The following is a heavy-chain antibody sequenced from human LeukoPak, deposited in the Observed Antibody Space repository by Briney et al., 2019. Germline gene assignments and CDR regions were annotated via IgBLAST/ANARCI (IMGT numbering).Heavy chain of an antibody. CDR1: GGSISSYY. J-gene: IGHJ4*02. CDR2: IYYSGST. Sequence: SETLSLTCTVSGGSISSYYWSWIRQPPGKGLEWIGYIYYSGSTNYNPSLKSRVTISVDTSKNQFSLKLSSVTAADTAVYYCARSPLYSGSWDSPPLLWGQGTLVTVS. V-gene: IGHV4-59*01. CDR3: ARSPLYSGSWDSPPLL. D-gene: IGHD6-13*01.